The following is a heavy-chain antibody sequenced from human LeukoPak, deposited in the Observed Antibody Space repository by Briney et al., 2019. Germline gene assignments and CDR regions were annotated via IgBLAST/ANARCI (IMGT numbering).Heavy chain of an antibody. CDR3: AKARYDGEVMIAATDY. CDR2: ISYDGSNK. CDR1: GFTVSSNY. J-gene: IGHJ4*02. Sequence: GGSLRLSCAASGFTVSSNYMSWVRQAPGKGLEWVAFISYDGSNKYYADSVKGRFTISRDNSKNTLYLQMNNLRADDTAVYYCAKARYDGEVMIAATDYWGQGTLVTVSS. V-gene: IGHV3-30*18. D-gene: IGHD2-15*01.